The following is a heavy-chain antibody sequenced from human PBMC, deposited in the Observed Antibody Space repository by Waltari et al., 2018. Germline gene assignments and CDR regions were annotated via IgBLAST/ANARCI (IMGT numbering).Heavy chain of an antibody. V-gene: IGHV3-53*04. CDR2: IYSGGST. Sequence: EVQLVEYGGGLVQPGGSLRLSCSASGFTFSSHYLTLVRMAPGKGLEWVSVIYSGGSTYYADSVKGRFTISRHNSKNTLYLQMNSLRAEDTAVYYCASNQWELPSHYYYYGMDVWGQGTTVTVSS. CDR3: ASNQWELPSHYYYYGMDV. D-gene: IGHD1-26*01. CDR1: GFTFSSHY. J-gene: IGHJ6*02.